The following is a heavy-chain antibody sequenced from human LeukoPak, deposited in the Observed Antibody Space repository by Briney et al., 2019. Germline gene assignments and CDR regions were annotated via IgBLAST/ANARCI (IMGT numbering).Heavy chain of an antibody. J-gene: IGHJ4*02. D-gene: IGHD2/OR15-2a*01. CDR3: AGHHPRNTVDF. Sequence: SETLSLTCTVSGGSISSYYWSWIRQPPGKGLEWIAYISDIGSINYNPSLKSRVTISLDTSKNQFSLRLSSVTAADTGVYYCAGHHPRNTVDFWGQGTLVTVSS. CDR2: ISDIGSI. CDR1: GGSISSYY. V-gene: IGHV4-59*08.